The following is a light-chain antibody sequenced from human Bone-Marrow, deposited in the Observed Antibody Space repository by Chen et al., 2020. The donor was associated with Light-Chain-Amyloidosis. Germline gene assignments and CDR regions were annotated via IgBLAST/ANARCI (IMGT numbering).Light chain of an antibody. CDR3: QVWDRSSDRPV. V-gene: IGLV3-21*02. CDR2: DDS. J-gene: IGLJ3*02. CDR1: NIGSTS. Sequence: SYVLTQPSSVSVAPGQTATIACGGNNIGSTSVHWYQQTPGQAPLLVVYDDSDRPSGIPERLSGANSGTTATLNISRVEAGDEAAYDCQVWDRSSDRPVFGGGTKLTVL.